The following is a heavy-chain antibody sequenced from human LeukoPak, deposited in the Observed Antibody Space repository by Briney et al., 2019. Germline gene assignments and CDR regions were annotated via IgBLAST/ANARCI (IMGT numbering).Heavy chain of an antibody. CDR1: GYTFSIFG. Sequence: ASVKVSCKASGYTFSIFGISWVRRAPGQGLEWMGWISAYNGNTNYAQKFQDRVTMTTDTSTSTAYMELRGLRSDDTAMYYCARAGATVTTHFDFWGQGTVVTVSS. D-gene: IGHD4-17*01. CDR2: ISAYNGNT. CDR3: ARAGATVTTHFDF. V-gene: IGHV1-18*01. J-gene: IGHJ4*02.